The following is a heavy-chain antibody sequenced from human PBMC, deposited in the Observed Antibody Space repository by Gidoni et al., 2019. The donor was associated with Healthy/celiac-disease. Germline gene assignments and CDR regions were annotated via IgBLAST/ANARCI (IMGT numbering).Heavy chain of an antibody. V-gene: IGHV3-48*04. CDR2: ISSSSSTI. D-gene: IGHD3-10*01. J-gene: IGHJ5*02. CDR1: GFPFSSYS. CDR3: ARERRITSNWFDP. Sequence: EVQLVESGGGLVQPGGSLRLSCAASGFPFSSYSMNWVRQAPGKGLEWVSYISSSSSTIYYADSVKGRFTISRDNAKNSLYLQMNSLRAEDTAVYYCARERRITSNWFDPWGQGTLVTVSS.